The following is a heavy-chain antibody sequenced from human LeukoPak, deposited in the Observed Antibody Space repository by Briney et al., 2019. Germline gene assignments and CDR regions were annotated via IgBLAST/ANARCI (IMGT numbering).Heavy chain of an antibody. J-gene: IGHJ4*02. V-gene: IGHV4-59*01. CDR2: IYYSGST. CDR1: GGSISRYY. Sequence: SETLSLTCSVSGGSISRYYWSWIRQPPGKGLEWIGYIYYSGSTNYDPSLKSRVTISVDTSQNQVSLKLSSVTAADTAVYYCARVESATMMVDDYWGQGTLVTVSS. CDR3: ARVESATMMVDDY. D-gene: IGHD3-22*01.